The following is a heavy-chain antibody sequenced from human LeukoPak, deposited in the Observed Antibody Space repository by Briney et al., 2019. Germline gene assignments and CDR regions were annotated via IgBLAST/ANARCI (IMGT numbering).Heavy chain of an antibody. CDR2: IDYSGGST. J-gene: IGHJ4*02. CDR1: GFTLSSYE. Sequence: SGGSLRLSCTASGFTLSSYEMSWIRQAPGKGLEWVSSIDYSGGSTYYADSVKGRFTISRDNSKNTLYLQMNSLRVEDTAVYYCARRAGAYSHPYDYWGQGTLVTVSS. CDR3: ARRAGAYSHPYDY. V-gene: IGHV3-23*01. D-gene: IGHD4/OR15-4a*01.